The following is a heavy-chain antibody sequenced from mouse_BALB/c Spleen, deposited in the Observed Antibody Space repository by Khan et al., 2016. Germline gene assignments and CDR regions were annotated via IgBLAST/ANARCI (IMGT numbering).Heavy chain of an antibody. J-gene: IGHJ2*01. CDR2: ILPGSGSI. CDR3: SRGLGRGYFDY. CDR1: GYTFSTYW. Sequence: QVQLQQSGAELMKPGASVKISCKATGYTFSTYWIEWVKQRPGHGLEWIGEILPGSGSINYNEKFKGKATFPADNSYNTAYMQLSSLTSEDSAVYYCSRGLGRGYFDYWGQGTTLTVSS. V-gene: IGHV1-9*01.